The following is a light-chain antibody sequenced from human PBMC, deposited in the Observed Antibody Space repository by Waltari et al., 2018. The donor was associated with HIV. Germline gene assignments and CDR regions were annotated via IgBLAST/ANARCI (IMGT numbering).Light chain of an antibody. V-gene: IGLV1-40*01. Sequence: QSVLPHRPPVPGAPGLRVPIPCPARGSNSGAAYDVTGYQQLPGTAPTLLIYGDKNRPAGVPDRFSGSKSGTSASLAITGLQAEDEADYYCQSYDNSLSGVVFGGGTKLTVL. CDR2: GDK. CDR1: GSNSGAAYD. CDR3: QSYDNSLSGVV. J-gene: IGLJ2*01.